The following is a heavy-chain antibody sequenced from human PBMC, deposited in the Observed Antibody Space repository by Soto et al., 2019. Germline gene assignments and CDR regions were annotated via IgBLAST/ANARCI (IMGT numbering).Heavy chain of an antibody. Sequence: VQLVQSGAEVKKPGASVKVSCKASGYTFTSYGISWVRQAPGQGLEWMGWISAYNGNTNYAQKLQGRVTMTTDTSTSTAYMELRSLRSYDTAVYYCARDPMYYDILTGYYVVAFDIWGQGTMVTVSS. J-gene: IGHJ3*02. CDR3: ARDPMYYDILTGYYVVAFDI. CDR2: ISAYNGNT. V-gene: IGHV1-18*01. D-gene: IGHD3-9*01. CDR1: GYTFTSYG.